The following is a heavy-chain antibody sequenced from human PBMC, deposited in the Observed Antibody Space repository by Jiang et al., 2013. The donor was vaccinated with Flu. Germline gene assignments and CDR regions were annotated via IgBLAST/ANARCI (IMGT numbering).Heavy chain of an antibody. V-gene: IGHV1-69*10. CDR3: ARGGTIFGVVITSTGMDV. CDR1: GCTFTGHA. D-gene: IGHD3-3*01. Sequence: SGCTFTGHAVHWVRQAPGQGLEWMGGIIPILGIANYAQKFQGRVTITADKSTSTAYMELSSLRSEDTAVYYCARGGTIFGVVITSTGMDVWGQGTTVTVSS. J-gene: IGHJ6*02. CDR2: IIPILGIA.